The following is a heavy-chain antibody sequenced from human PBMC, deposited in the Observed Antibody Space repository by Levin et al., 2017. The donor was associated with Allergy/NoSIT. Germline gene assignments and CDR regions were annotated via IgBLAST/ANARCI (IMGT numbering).Heavy chain of an antibody. CDR1: GFTFSNYG. J-gene: IGHJ5*02. CDR3: AKERGPLTGFDV. CDR2: IWSNGRNQ. D-gene: IGHD3-9*01. Sequence: PGGSLRLSCAASGFTFSNYGMHWVRQAPGKGLEWVAVIWSNGRNQYYGDSVKGRFTISRDNSRNTMDLQMSSLRAVDTGIYYCAKERGPLTGFDVWGRGALVTVLS. V-gene: IGHV3-33*06.